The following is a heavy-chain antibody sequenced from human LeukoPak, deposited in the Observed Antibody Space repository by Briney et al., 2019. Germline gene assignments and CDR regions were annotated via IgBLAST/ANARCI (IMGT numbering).Heavy chain of an antibody. J-gene: IGHJ4*02. D-gene: IGHD1-1*01. CDR1: GYTFTDDY. CDR3: APTPEAYSSNWNV. CDR2: INPYTGFT. Sequence: ASVKVSCKASGYTFTDDYMHWVRQAPGQGLEFMGWINPYTGFTNYAQKFQGRVTMTRDTSISTAYMEVNRLTSDDTAVYYCAPTPEAYSSNWNVWGQGTLVTVSS. V-gene: IGHV1-2*02.